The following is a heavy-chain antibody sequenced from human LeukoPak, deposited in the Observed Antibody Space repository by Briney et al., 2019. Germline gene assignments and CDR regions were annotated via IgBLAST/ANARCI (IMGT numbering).Heavy chain of an antibody. V-gene: IGHV4-59*01. D-gene: IGHD3-10*01. Sequence: PSETLSLTCSVSGDSISSYYWSWIRQPPGKGLEWIGYIYYSGDTNYNPSLKSRVTISEDTSKNQFSLKLSSVNDADTAVYYCARYVSGSFFAFDIWGQGTMVTVSS. CDR3: ARYVSGSFFAFDI. J-gene: IGHJ3*02. CDR1: GDSISSYY. CDR2: IYYSGDT.